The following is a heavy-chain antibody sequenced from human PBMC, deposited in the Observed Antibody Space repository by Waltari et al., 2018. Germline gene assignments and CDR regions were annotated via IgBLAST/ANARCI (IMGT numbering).Heavy chain of an antibody. CDR3: ARDGYCSGGSCHYYYMDV. D-gene: IGHD2-15*01. V-gene: IGHV1-2*06. J-gene: IGHJ6*03. Sequence: QVQLVQSGAEVKKPGASVKVSCKASGYTFTGYYMHWVRQAPGQGLEWMGRINPNSGGTNYAQKFQGRVTMTRDTSISTAYMELSRLRSDDTAVYYCARDGYCSGGSCHYYYMDVWGKGTTVTVSS. CDR2: INPNSGGT. CDR1: GYTFTGYY.